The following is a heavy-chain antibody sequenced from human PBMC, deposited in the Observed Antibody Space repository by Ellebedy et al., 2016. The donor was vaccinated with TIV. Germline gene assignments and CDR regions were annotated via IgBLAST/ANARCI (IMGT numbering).Heavy chain of an antibody. CDR1: GGSFSGYY. V-gene: IGHV4-34*01. CDR3: AAKGVVSRTFDI. D-gene: IGHD2-15*01. CDR2: INHSGST. Sequence: SETLSLTXAVYGGSFSGYYWSWIRQPPGKGLEWIGEINHSGSTNHNPSLKSRVTISVDRSNNHFSLKMNSMTAADTAVYYCAAKGVVSRTFDIWGQGTMVAVSS. J-gene: IGHJ3*02.